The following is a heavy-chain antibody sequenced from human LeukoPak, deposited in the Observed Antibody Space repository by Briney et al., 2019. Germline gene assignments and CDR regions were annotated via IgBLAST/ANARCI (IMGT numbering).Heavy chain of an antibody. CDR2: ISSSISFI. J-gene: IGHJ4*02. V-gene: IGHV3-21*01. Sequence: PGRSLRLSCAASGFTFSSYNMNWVRQAPGKGLEWVSSISSSISFIYYADSVKGRFTISRDNAKNSLYLQMNSLRAEDTAVYYCTRDGSSGSYYFDYWGQGILVTVSS. CDR3: TRDGSSGSYYFDY. D-gene: IGHD3-22*01. CDR1: GFTFSSYN.